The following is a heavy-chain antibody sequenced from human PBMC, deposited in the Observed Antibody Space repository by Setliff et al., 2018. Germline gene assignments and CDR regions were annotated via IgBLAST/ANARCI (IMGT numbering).Heavy chain of an antibody. CDR1: GGTFSNYD. J-gene: IGHJ2*01. D-gene: IGHD4-17*01. V-gene: IGHV1-69*13. CDR3: VRAPPALHGEYGYFDL. CDR2: MLPLHGTR. Sequence: SVKVSCKASGGTFSNYDISWVRQAPGQGLEWVGGMLPLHGTRNHTPKLQGRVSITADESKTTVFMELSSLTSEDTAIYFCVRAPPALHGEYGYFDLWGRGTLVTVSS.